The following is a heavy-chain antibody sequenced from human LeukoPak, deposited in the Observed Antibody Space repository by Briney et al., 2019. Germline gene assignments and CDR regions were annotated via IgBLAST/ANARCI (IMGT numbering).Heavy chain of an antibody. V-gene: IGHV3-48*03. CDR2: ISSSVGTT. J-gene: IGHJ3*02. Sequence: GGSLRLSCAASGFSFSRYEMNWVRQAPGKGLEWISYISSSVGTTYYADSVKGRFTVSRDNAKNSLYLQMNSLRAEDTAVYYCARVRYNWKGGSFLDAFDIWGQGTMVTVSS. CDR3: ARVRYNWKGGSFLDAFDI. CDR1: GFSFSRYE. D-gene: IGHD1-20*01.